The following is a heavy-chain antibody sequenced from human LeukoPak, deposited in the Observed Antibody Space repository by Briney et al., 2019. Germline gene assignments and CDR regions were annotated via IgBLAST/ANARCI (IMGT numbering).Heavy chain of an antibody. D-gene: IGHD1-26*01. CDR2: ISGSGGST. V-gene: IGHV3-23*01. J-gene: IGHJ4*02. Sequence: PGGSLRLSCAASGFTFSSYAMSWVRQAPGKGLEWASAISGSGGSTYYADSVKGRFTISRDNSKNTLYLQMNSLRAEDTAVYYCAKIGVVGATSSGEYYFDYWGQGTLVTVSS. CDR3: AKIGVVGATSSGEYYFDY. CDR1: GFTFSSYA.